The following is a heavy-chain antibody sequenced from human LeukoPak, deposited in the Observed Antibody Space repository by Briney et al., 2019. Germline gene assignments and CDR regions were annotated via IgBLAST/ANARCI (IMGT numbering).Heavy chain of an antibody. CDR1: GFAFSSFS. CDR3: ARDPMTAAGSKDGMDV. D-gene: IGHD6-13*01. V-gene: IGHV3-30*19. CDR2: IIPDGSDK. J-gene: IGHJ6*02. Sequence: GGSLRLSCAASGFAFSSFSMHWVRQAPGKGLEHLAFIIPDGSDKYHADSVKGRFTISRDNSRNTLYLQMNGLRGDDTAVYYCARDPMTAAGSKDGMDVWGQGTTVTVSS.